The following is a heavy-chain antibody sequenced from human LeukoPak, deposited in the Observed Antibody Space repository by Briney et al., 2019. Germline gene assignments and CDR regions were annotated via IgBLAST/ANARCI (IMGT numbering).Heavy chain of an antibody. V-gene: IGHV3-20*01. D-gene: IGHD1-26*01. CDR3: ARDSSGSYSDGMDV. J-gene: IGHJ6*01. Sequence: GGSLRLSCAASGLTFDDNGMSWVRQVPGKGLEWISGITRNGGSTAYADSVKGRFTIFRDNAKNSLYLQMNSLRVEDTALYHCARDSSGSYSDGMDVWGQGTTVTVSS. CDR1: GLTFDDNG. CDR2: ITRNGGST.